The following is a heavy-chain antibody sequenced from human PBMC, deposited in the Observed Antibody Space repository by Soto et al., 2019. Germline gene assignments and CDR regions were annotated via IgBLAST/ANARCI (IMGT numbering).Heavy chain of an antibody. CDR1: GFSLSTSGVG. CDR3: ARSRGILPPVGYYVREGFAP. D-gene: IGHD3-3*01. J-gene: IGHJ5*02. CDR2: VYWDDDK. V-gene: IGHV2-5*02. Sequence: QITLKESGLTMVKPTQTLTLTCTFSGFSLSTSGVGVGWIRQPPGKALEWLALVYWDDDKRYSPSLINRLTITKDTSXXQXVPXMTNMAPVDTATYFCARSRGILPPVGYYVREGFAPWGQGILVTVSS.